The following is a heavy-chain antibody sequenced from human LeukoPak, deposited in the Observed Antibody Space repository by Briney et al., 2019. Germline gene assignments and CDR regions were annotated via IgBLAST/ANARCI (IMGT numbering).Heavy chain of an antibody. CDR1: GFTFSSYS. J-gene: IGHJ5*02. Sequence: PGGSLRLSCAASGFTFSSYSMNWVRQAPGTGLEWVSSISSSSSYIYYADSVKGRFTISRDNAKNSLDLQMNSLRAEDTAVYYGARDHLLSGWDEGWFDPWGQGTLVTVSS. D-gene: IGHD6-19*01. CDR3: ARDHLLSGWDEGWFDP. CDR2: ISSSSSYI. V-gene: IGHV3-21*01.